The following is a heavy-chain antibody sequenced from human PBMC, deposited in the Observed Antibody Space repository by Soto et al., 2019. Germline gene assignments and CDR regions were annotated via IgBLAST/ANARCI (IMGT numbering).Heavy chain of an antibody. CDR1: GGTFSNYA. J-gene: IGHJ4*02. CDR2: IIPIFGTT. Sequence: QVQLVQSGAEVKKPGSSVKVSCKASGGTFSNYAISWVRQAPGQGLEWMGGIIPIFGTTNYAQRIQGSGTITADESTNTDYMALSSLKSEDTAVYYCARVISSWYKDYIDYWGQGTLVTVSS. CDR3: ARVISSWYKDYIDY. V-gene: IGHV1-69*12. D-gene: IGHD6-13*01.